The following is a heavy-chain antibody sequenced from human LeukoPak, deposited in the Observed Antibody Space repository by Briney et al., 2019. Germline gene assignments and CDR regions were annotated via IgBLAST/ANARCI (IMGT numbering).Heavy chain of an antibody. CDR1: GYTFTNYV. CDR3: ARDDCGDTCYPGGY. CDR2: INAGNGDT. J-gene: IGHJ4*02. D-gene: IGHD2-21*01. Sequence: ASVKVSCKASGYTFTNYVVHRVRQAPGQRPEWMGSINAGNGDTKYSQNFQGRVTITRDTSASTAYMELSSLTSEDTALYYCARDDCGDTCYPGGYWGQGTLVTVSS. V-gene: IGHV1-3*01.